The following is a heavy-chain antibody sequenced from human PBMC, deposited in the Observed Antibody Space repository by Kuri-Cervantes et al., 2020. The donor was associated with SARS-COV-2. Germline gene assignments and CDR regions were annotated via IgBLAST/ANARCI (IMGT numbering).Heavy chain of an antibody. CDR2: ISGSGGST. Sequence: GESLKISCAASVFSFGTSAMSWVRQAPGKGLEWVSAISGSGGSTYYADSVKGRFTISRDNSKNTLYLQMNSLRAEDTAVYYCADPGRNDAFDIWGQGTMVTVSS. J-gene: IGHJ3*02. CDR1: VFSFGTSA. CDR3: ADPGRNDAFDI. D-gene: IGHD2-8*02. V-gene: IGHV3-23*01.